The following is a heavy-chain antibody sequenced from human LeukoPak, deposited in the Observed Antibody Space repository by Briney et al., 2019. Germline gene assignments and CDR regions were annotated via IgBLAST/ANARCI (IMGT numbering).Heavy chain of an antibody. CDR3: ARGRTTGYGDYVSY. V-gene: IGHV3-74*03. CDR1: GFTFSSYS. D-gene: IGHD4-17*01. Sequence: PAGSLRLSCAASGFTFSSYSVHWVRQAPGKGLVWVSHINTDGSRTTYADSVKGRFTISRDNAKNTLYLQMNSLRAEDTAVYYCARGRTTGYGDYVSYWGQGTLVTVSS. J-gene: IGHJ4*02. CDR2: INTDGSRT.